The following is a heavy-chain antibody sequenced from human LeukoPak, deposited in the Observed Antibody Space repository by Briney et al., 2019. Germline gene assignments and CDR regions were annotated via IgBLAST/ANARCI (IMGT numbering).Heavy chain of an antibody. V-gene: IGHV4-39*07. Sequence: SGTLSLTCTVSGGSISSSSYYWGWIRQPPGKGLEWIGSIYYSGSTYYNPSLKSRVTISVDTSKNQFSLKLSSVTAAGTAVYYCARESRQPDGPVDTAMSFDYWGQGTLVTVSS. J-gene: IGHJ4*02. CDR2: IYYSGST. CDR3: ARESRQPDGPVDTAMSFDY. CDR1: GGSISSSSYY. D-gene: IGHD5-18*01.